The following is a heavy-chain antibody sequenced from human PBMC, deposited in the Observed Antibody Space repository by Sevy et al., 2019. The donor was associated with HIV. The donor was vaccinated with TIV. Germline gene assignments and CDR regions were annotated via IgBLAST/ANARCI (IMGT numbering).Heavy chain of an antibody. CDR3: ARPSSSRSWEAFDI. J-gene: IGHJ3*02. CDR2: ISGSSNYI. CDR1: GFTFDTYT. D-gene: IGHD3-10*01. Sequence: GGCLRLSCVASGFTFDTYTMNWVRQAPGKGLEWVSSISGSSNYIYYADSVKGRFTISRDNAKNSLFLQMNSLRVEDTALYYCARPSSSRSWEAFDIWGQGTPVTVSS. V-gene: IGHV3-21*01.